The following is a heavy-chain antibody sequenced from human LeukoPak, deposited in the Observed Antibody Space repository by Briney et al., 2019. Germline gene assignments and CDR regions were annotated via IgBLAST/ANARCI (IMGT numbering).Heavy chain of an antibody. CDR3: ARDRKDTAMALPGGY. D-gene: IGHD5-18*01. V-gene: IGHV3-7*01. CDR2: IKQDGSEK. Sequence: GGSLRLSCAASGFTFSSYWMSWVRQAPGKGLEWVANIKQDGSEKYYVDSVKGRFTISRDNAKNSLYLQMNSLRAEDTAVYYCARDRKDTAMALPGGYWGQGTLVTVSS. J-gene: IGHJ4*02. CDR1: GFTFSSYW.